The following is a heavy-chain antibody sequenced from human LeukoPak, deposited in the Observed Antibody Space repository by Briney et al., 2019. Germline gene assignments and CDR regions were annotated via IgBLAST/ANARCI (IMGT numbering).Heavy chain of an antibody. CDR3: ARGKQRHCSSSSCYTESDY. CDR2: IGSSCSTI. V-gene: IGHV3-11*04. D-gene: IGHD2-2*02. CDR1: GFTFSDYY. J-gene: IGHJ4*02. Sequence: PGGPLRLSSAASGFTFSDYYMSWIRKAPGEGLEWVSYIGSSCSTIYYADSVKGRFTISRYNAKNSLYLQMNSLRGEDAAVYYCARGKQRHCSSSSCYTESDYWGQGILVTVSS.